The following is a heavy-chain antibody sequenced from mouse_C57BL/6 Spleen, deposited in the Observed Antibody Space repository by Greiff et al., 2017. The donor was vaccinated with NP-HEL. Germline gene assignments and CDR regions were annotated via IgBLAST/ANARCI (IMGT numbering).Heavy chain of an antibody. V-gene: IGHV1-52*01. CDR1: GYTFTSYW. CDR3: AREGYYGSSDGYAMDY. Sequence: QVQLQQPGAELVRPGSSVKLSCKASGYTFTSYWMHWVKQRPIQGLEWIGNIDPSDSETHYNQKFKDKATLTVDKSSSTAYMQLSSLTSEDSAVYYCAREGYYGSSDGYAMDYWGQGTSVTVSS. CDR2: IDPSDSET. D-gene: IGHD1-1*01. J-gene: IGHJ4*01.